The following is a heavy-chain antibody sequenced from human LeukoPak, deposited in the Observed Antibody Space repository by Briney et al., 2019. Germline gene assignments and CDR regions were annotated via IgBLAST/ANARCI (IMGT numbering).Heavy chain of an antibody. Sequence: PSETLSLTCAVYGGSFSGYYWSWIRQPPGKGLEWIGEINHSGSANYNPSLKSRVTISVDTSKNQFSLKLSSVTAADTAVYYCARRGDQLLFLDVWGKGTTVTVSS. CDR1: GGSFSGYY. J-gene: IGHJ6*04. V-gene: IGHV4-34*01. CDR2: INHSGSA. CDR3: ARRGDQLLFLDV. D-gene: IGHD2-2*01.